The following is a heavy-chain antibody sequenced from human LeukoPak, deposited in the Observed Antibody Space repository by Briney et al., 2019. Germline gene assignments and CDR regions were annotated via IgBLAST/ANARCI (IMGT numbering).Heavy chain of an antibody. CDR1: GGSFSGFY. CDR3: ARGLVGWLLSRWFDP. J-gene: IGHJ5*02. D-gene: IGHD3-3*01. Sequence: SETLSFTCAVYGGSFSGFYWSWIRQPPGKGLEWIGEISHSGSTNYNPSLKSRVTISVDTSKNQFSLKLSSVTAADTAVYYCARGLVGWLLSRWFDPWGQGTLVTVSS. V-gene: IGHV4-34*01. CDR2: ISHSGST.